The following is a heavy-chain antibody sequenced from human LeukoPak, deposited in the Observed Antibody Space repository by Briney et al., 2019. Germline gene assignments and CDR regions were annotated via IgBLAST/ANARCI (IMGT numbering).Heavy chain of an antibody. V-gene: IGHV3-23*01. CDR3: AKDYGVVTLYYFDY. CDR2: TSGSGGST. J-gene: IGHJ4*02. CDR1: GFTFSSYA. Sequence: GGSLRLSCVASGFTFSSYAMSWVRQAPGKGLEWVSATSGSGGSTYYADSVKGRFTISRDNSKNALYLQMNSLRAEDTAVYYCAKDYGVVTLYYFDYWGQGTLVTVSS. D-gene: IGHD3-3*01.